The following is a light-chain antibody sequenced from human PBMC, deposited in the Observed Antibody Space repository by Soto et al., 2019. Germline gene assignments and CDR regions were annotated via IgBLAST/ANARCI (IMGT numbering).Light chain of an antibody. CDR1: QSVSNY. Sequence: DIQMTQSPSSLSASVGDRVTITCRASQSVSNYLNWYLQKPGKAPNLLIYAASNLQGGVPSRFSGRGSGTLFTLTISSLEPGDSATYYWQQSFSTPHTFGQGTKVDIK. J-gene: IGKJ1*01. V-gene: IGKV1-39*01. CDR2: AAS. CDR3: QQSFSTPHT.